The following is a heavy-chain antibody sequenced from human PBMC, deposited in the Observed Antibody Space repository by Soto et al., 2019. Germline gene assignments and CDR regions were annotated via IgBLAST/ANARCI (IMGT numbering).Heavy chain of an antibody. V-gene: IGHV3-33*01. CDR2: IWYDGSNK. CDR1: GFTFSSYG. D-gene: IGHD3-10*01. Sequence: QVQLVESGGGVVQPGRSLRLSCAASGFTFSSYGMHWVRQAPGKGLEWVAVIWYDGSNKYYADSVKGRFTISRDNSKNTLYLQMTSVRAEDTAVYYCARDEGLGVNYYYYGMDVWGQGTTVTVSS. CDR3: ARDEGLGVNYYYYGMDV. J-gene: IGHJ6*02.